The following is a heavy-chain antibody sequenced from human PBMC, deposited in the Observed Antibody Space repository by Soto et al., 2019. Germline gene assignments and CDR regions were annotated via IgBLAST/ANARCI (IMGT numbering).Heavy chain of an antibody. J-gene: IGHJ4*02. CDR3: GRDPPGSGWSLDY. CDR2: IWYDGSNK. Sequence: GGSLRLSCAASGFTFSSYGMHWFRQAPGKGLEWVAIIWYDGSNKHYADSVKGRLTVSRDNSEHTVSLQMNSLRVEDTAVYYCGRDPPGSGWSLDYWGQGTPVTVSS. D-gene: IGHD6-19*01. CDR1: GFTFSSYG. V-gene: IGHV3-33*01.